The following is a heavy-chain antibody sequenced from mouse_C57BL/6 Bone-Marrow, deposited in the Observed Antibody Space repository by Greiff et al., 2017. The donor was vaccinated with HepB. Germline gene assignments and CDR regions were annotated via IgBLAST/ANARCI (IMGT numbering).Heavy chain of an antibody. Sequence: VQLQQSGAELVKPGASVKLSCTASGFNIKDYSMHWVKQRTEKGLEWNGRTDPEDGETKYAPKFPGKATITADTSSNTAYLQVSSLTSEETAVYYCAGVVWYYDVWGTGTTVTVAS. CDR1: GFNIKDYS. D-gene: IGHD1-1*02. J-gene: IGHJ1*03. V-gene: IGHV14-2*01. CDR3: AGVVWYYDV. CDR2: TDPEDGET.